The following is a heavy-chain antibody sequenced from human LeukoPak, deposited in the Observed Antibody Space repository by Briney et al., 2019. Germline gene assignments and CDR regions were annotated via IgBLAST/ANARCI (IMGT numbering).Heavy chain of an antibody. CDR3: ARDGALGL. D-gene: IGHD3-16*01. CDR2: IYNDGNT. V-gene: IGHV3-53*01. J-gene: IGHJ4*02. Sequence: GGSLRLSCAASGFTVSSNYMNWVRQAPGKGLEWVSVIYNDGNTYYADSVEGRFTISRDNSKNTLYLQMNSLRAEDTAVHYCARDGALGLWGQGTLVTVSS. CDR1: GFTVSSNY.